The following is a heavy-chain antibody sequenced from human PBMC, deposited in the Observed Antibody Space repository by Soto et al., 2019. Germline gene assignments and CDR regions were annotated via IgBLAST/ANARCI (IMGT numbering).Heavy chain of an antibody. J-gene: IGHJ4*02. Sequence: QVQLVESGGGVVQPGRSLRLSCAASGFTFSSYGMHWVRQAPGKGLEWVAVISYDGSNKYYADSVKGRFTISRDNSKNTRYLQMNSLRAEDTAVYYCAKVPYYYDSSGYPDYWGQGTLVTVSS. V-gene: IGHV3-30*18. CDR2: ISYDGSNK. CDR3: AKVPYYYDSSGYPDY. D-gene: IGHD3-22*01. CDR1: GFTFSSYG.